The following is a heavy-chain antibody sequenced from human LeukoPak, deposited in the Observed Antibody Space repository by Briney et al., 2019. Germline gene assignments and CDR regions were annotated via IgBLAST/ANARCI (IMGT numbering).Heavy chain of an antibody. V-gene: IGHV4-34*01. CDR1: GGSFSGYY. D-gene: IGHD3-3*01. CDR2: INHSGST. J-gene: IGHJ4*02. Sequence: PSETLSLTXAVYGGSFSGYYWSWIRQPPGKGLEWIGEINHSGSTNYNPSLTSRVTISVDTSKNQFSLKLSSVTAADTAVYYCARRNYDFWSGSPSFSYWGQGTLVTVSS. CDR3: ARRNYDFWSGSPSFSY.